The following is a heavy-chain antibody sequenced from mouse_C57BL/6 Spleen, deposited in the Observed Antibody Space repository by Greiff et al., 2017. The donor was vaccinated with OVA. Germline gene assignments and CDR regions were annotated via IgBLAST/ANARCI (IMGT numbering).Heavy chain of an antibody. J-gene: IGHJ3*01. CDR2: INPNNGGT. V-gene: IGHV1-26*01. CDR1: GYTFTDYY. Sequence: EVQLQQSGPELVKPGASVKISCKASGYTFTDYYMNWVKQSHGKSLEWIGDINPNNGGTSYNQKFKGKATLTVDKSSSTAYMELRSLTSEDSAVYYCASPPIYYDYDGYFFAYWGQGTLVTVSA. D-gene: IGHD2-4*01. CDR3: ASPPIYYDYDGYFFAY.